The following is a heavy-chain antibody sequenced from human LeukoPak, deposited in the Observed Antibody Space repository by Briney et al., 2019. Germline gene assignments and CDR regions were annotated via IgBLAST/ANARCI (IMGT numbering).Heavy chain of an antibody. D-gene: IGHD6-13*01. CDR1: GGSISSGDYY. CDR2: INHSGST. Sequence: SQTLSLTCTVSGGSISSGDYYWSWIRQPPGKGLEWIGEINHSGSTNYNPSLKSRVTISVDTSKNQFSLKLSSVTAADTAVYYCARSPGYSSSWFNWFDPWGQGTLVTVSS. J-gene: IGHJ5*02. CDR3: ARSPGYSSSWFNWFDP. V-gene: IGHV4-30-4*01.